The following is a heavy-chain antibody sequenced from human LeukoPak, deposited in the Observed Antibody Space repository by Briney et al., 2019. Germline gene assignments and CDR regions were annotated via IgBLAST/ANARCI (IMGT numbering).Heavy chain of an antibody. CDR1: GRSIRSVY. Sequence: PSETLSLTCTVSGRSIRSVYWNWIRQSAGKGLEWIGRIYATDLTNYNPSLKSRVTLSVDMSKNELSLTLKSVTAADTAVYYCARGFGSGTSPIDLWDQGALVTVSS. D-gene: IGHD3-10*01. CDR3: ARGFGSGTSPIDL. V-gene: IGHV4-4*07. CDR2: IYATDLT. J-gene: IGHJ5*02.